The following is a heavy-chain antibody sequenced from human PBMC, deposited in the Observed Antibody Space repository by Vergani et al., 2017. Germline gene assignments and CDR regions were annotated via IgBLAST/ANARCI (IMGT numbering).Heavy chain of an antibody. J-gene: IGHJ4*02. D-gene: IGHD3-10*01. CDR2: ITAIGSA. V-gene: IGHV4-34*02. Sequence: QVHLQQRGAGVLKPSETLSLTCGVIGGSLSGYFWSWIRQSSGRGLEWIGEITAIGSAKYSPSATSRVTISVDTSSGEFTLTVTSVTAADTGLYFCASRRPRLNLGSKSNAGTFDSWGQGTLVTVSS. CDR1: GGSLSGYF. CDR3: ASRRPRLNLGSKSNAGTFDS.